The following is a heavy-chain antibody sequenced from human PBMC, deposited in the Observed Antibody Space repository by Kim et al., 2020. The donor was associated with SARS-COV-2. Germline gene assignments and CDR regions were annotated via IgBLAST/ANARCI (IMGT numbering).Heavy chain of an antibody. V-gene: IGHV1-46*01. D-gene: IGHD5-18*01. Sequence: SYAQKFPGRVTMTRDTSTSTVYMELSSLRSEDTAVYYCAREDTAMVSFDYWGQGTLVTVSS. CDR3: AREDTAMVSFDY. J-gene: IGHJ4*02.